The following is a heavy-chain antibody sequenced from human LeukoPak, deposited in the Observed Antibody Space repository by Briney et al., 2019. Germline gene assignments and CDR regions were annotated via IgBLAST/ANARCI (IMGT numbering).Heavy chain of an antibody. CDR3: AREVTIFGTYYFDY. Sequence: SVKVSCKASGYTFTGYYMHWVRQAPGQGLEWMGGIIPIFGTANYAQKFQGRVTITADKSTSTAYMELSSLRSEDTAVYYCAREVTIFGTYYFDYWGQGTLVTVSS. CDR2: IIPIFGTA. CDR1: GYTFTGYY. V-gene: IGHV1-69*06. D-gene: IGHD3-3*01. J-gene: IGHJ4*02.